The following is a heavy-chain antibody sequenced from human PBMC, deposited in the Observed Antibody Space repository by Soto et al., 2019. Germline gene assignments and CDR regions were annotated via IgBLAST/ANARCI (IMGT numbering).Heavy chain of an antibody. CDR3: ATNDFHNCLDH. J-gene: IGHJ5*02. Sequence: PEETLSLTCTLSGGSVSSYYWSWIRQHRRKGLEWIGYIYYSGCTNSKHSFKSRVTIIVNTSKTQFSLMLSCVSAAETVVYYCATNDFHNCLDHWGQGTLVTVSS. D-gene: IGHD2-8*01. V-gene: IGHV4-59*02. CDR2: IYYSGCT. CDR1: GGSVSSYY.